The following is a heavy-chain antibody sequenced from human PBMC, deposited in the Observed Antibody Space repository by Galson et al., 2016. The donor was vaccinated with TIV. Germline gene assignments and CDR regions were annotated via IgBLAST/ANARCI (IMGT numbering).Heavy chain of an antibody. CDR2: MNPNSGNT. V-gene: IGHV1-8*02. CDR3: ARSGDYGDY. Sequence: SVKVSCKASGYTFTSYDINWVRQATGQGLEWMGWMNPNSGNTGYAQKFRGRVTMTRNTSVRTAYMELSSLRSEDTAVYYCARSGDYGDYWGRGTLVTVSA. J-gene: IGHJ2*01. D-gene: IGHD4-17*01. CDR1: GYTFTSYD.